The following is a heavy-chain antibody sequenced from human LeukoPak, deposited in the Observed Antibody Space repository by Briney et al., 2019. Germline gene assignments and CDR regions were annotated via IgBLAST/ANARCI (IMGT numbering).Heavy chain of an antibody. Sequence: KPSETLSLTCTVSGGSISSSSHYWGWIRQPPGKGLEWIGSIYYSGSTYYNPSLKSRVTISVDTSKNQFSLKLSSVTAADTAVYYCARTGYSSTRFDPWGQGTLVTVSS. CDR3: ARTGYSSTRFDP. CDR2: IYYSGST. J-gene: IGHJ5*02. D-gene: IGHD6-13*01. V-gene: IGHV4-39*01. CDR1: GGSISSSSHY.